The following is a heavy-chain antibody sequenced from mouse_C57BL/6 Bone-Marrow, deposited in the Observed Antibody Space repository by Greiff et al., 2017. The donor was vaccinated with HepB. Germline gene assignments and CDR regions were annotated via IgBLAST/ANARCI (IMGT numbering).Heavy chain of an antibody. J-gene: IGHJ3*01. CDR1: GYTFTSYW. D-gene: IGHD3-1*01. V-gene: IGHV1-50*01. CDR3: ARPPSSDVDPWFAY. Sequence: VQLQQPGAELVKPGASVKLSCKASGYTFTSYWMQWVKQRPGQGLEWIGEIDPSDSYTNYNQKFKGKATLTVDTSSSTAYMQLSSLTSEDSAVYYCARPPSSDVDPWFAYWGQGTLVTVSA. CDR2: IDPSDSYT.